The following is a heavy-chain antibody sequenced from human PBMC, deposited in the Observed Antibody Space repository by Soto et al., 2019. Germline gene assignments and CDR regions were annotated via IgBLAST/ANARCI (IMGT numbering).Heavy chain of an antibody. CDR1: GYTFTSYD. Sequence: ASVKVSCKASGYTFTSYDINWVRQATGQGLEWMGWMNPNRGNTGYAQKFQGRVTMTRNTSISTAYMELSSLRSEDTAVYYCARGFGLYYYDSSGTPYYGMDVWGQGTTVTVS. CDR3: ARGFGLYYYDSSGTPYYGMDV. J-gene: IGHJ6*02. CDR2: MNPNRGNT. V-gene: IGHV1-8*01. D-gene: IGHD3-22*01.